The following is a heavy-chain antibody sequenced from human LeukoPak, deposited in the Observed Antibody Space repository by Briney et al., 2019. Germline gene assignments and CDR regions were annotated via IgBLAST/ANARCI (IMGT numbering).Heavy chain of an antibody. D-gene: IGHD6-13*01. V-gene: IGHV4-39*01. Sequence: PSETLSLTCTVSGGSISSSRYYWGWIRQPPGKGLEWIGSIYANGSTYYKPSLKSRLTISVDTSKNQFSLKLSSVTAADTAVYYCARQRSFTGITAAGSHFWGQGTLVTVSS. CDR3: ARQRSFTGITAAGSHF. J-gene: IGHJ4*02. CDR1: GGSISSSRYY. CDR2: IYANGST.